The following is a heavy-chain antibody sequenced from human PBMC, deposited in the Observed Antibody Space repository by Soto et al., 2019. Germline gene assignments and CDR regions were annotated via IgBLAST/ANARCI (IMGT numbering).Heavy chain of an antibody. CDR2: IYYSGST. CDR3: ASGHFDWLPRHYYYMDV. D-gene: IGHD3-9*01. V-gene: IGHV4-59*01. J-gene: IGHJ6*03. CDR1: GGSISSYY. Sequence: SETLSLTCTVSGGSISSYYWSWIRQPPGKGLEWIGYIYYSGSTNYNPSLKSRVTISVDTSKNQFSLKLSSVTAADTAVYYCASGHFDWLPRHYYYMDVWGKGTTVTVSS.